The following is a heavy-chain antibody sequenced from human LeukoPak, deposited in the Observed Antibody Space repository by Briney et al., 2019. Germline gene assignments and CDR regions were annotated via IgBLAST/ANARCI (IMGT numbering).Heavy chain of an antibody. J-gene: IGHJ4*02. Sequence: PSETLSHTCTVSGGSISSSSYYWGWIRQPPGKGLEWIGSIYYSGSTYYNPSLKSRVTISVDTSKNQFSLKLSSVTAADTAVYYCARENCSGGSCYSDPFDYWGQGTLVTVSS. V-gene: IGHV4-39*07. CDR3: ARENCSGGSCYSDPFDY. D-gene: IGHD2-15*01. CDR1: GGSISSSSYY. CDR2: IYYSGST.